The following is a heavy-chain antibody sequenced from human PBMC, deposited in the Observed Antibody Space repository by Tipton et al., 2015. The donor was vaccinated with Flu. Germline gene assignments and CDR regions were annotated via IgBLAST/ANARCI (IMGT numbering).Heavy chain of an antibody. Sequence: GSLRLSCAASGFTVSSNYMSWVRQAPGKGLEWVSVIYSGGSTYYADSVKGRFTISRDNSKNTLYLQMNSLRAEDTAVYYCARAGTSYYDYVWGSYRGWLLDYWGQGTLVTVSS. CDR2: IYSGGST. J-gene: IGHJ4*02. CDR3: ARAGTSYYDYVWGSYRGWLLDY. D-gene: IGHD3-16*02. V-gene: IGHV3-53*01. CDR1: GFTVSSNY.